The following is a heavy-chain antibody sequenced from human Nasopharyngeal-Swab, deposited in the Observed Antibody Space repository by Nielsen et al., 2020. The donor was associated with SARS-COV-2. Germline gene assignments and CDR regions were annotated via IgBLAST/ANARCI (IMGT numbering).Heavy chain of an antibody. Sequence: PGKGLERIGYIYYSGSTYYNPSLKSRVTISVDTSKNQFSLKLSSVTAADAAVYYCARGPYSSGYPYYYYYYMDVWGKGTTVTVSS. CDR3: ARGPYSSGYPYYYYYYMDV. CDR2: IYYSGST. D-gene: IGHD3-22*01. J-gene: IGHJ6*03. V-gene: IGHV4-30-4*07.